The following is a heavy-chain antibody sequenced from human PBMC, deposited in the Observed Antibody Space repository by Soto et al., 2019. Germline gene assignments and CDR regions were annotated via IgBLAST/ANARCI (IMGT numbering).Heavy chain of an antibody. J-gene: IGHJ4*02. CDR1: GFIFSSYA. D-gene: IGHD1-26*01. V-gene: IGHV3-23*01. CDR3: AKDGAHILFDY. Sequence: EVQLLESGGGLAQPGGSLRLSCTASGFIFSSYAMSWVRQAPGKGLEWVSAISGSGGSTYYADSVKGRFTISRDNSKNTLYLKINSRRAGDTAVYYCAKDGAHILFDYGGQGPLVPVSS. CDR2: ISGSGGST.